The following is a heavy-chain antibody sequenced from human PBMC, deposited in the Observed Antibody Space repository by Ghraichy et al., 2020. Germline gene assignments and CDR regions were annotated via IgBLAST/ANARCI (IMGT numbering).Heavy chain of an antibody. D-gene: IGHD4-11*01. J-gene: IGHJ4*02. CDR1: GGSISYYY. CDR2: IDSSGTT. Sequence: SQTLSLTCTVSGGSISYYYWSWIRQSPGKGLEWIGYIDSSGTTNYNPPLSSRLTIPIDTSNKQFSLKLNSVTAADTAVSFCGKLGDSGNYVDHWGQGALVTVSS. V-gene: IGHV4-59*08. CDR3: GKLGDSGNYVDH.